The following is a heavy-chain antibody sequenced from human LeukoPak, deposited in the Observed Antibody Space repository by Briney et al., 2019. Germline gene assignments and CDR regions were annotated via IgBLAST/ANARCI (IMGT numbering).Heavy chain of an antibody. V-gene: IGHV3-23*01. J-gene: IGHJ6*03. CDR2: ISGSGGAT. CDR1: GFTFSSFA. D-gene: IGHD6-25*01. Sequence: GGSLRLSCAASGFTFSSFAMSWVRQAPGKGLEWVSAISGSGGATYYADSVKGRFTISRDNSKNTLYLQMNSLRAEDTAVYYCAKVSRGIVAAMDVWGKGTTVTVS. CDR3: AKVSRGIVAAMDV.